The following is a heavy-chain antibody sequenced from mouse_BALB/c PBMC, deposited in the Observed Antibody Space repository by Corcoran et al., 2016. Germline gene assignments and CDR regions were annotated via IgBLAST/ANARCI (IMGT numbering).Heavy chain of an antibody. D-gene: IGHD2-4*01. V-gene: IGHV1S136*01. CDR3: ARLNLYDYDGNYWYFDV. CDR1: GYTFTRYV. J-gene: IGHJ1*01. Sequence: VQVQQSGPELVTPGASVKMSCKSSGYTFTRYVMHGVKQKPGQGLEWIGYINPYNDGTKYNEKFKGKATLNSDKASSTAYMARSSLTSEDSAVYYCARLNLYDYDGNYWYFDVWGAGTTVTVSS. CDR2: INPYNDGT.